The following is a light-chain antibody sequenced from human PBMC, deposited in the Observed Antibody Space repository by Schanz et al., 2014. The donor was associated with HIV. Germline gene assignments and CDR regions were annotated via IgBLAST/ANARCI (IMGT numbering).Light chain of an antibody. CDR3: QQYGSSLWT. J-gene: IGKJ1*01. CDR1: QSVSSSY. CDR2: GAS. V-gene: IGKV3-20*01. Sequence: EIVLTQSPGTLSLSPGERATLSCRASQSVSSSYLAWYQQKPGQAPRLLIYGASSRATGIPDRFSGGESGTDFTLTISRVEPEDYAVYYCQQYGSSLWTFGQGTKVEIK.